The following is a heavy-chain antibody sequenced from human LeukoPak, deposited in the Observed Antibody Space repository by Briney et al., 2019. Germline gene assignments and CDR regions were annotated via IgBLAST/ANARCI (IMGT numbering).Heavy chain of an antibody. CDR2: ISGSGGST. D-gene: IGHD6-19*01. J-gene: IGHJ3*02. CDR3: ARDRSGWYKDAFDI. Sequence: SGGSLRLSCAASGFTFSSYAMSWVRQAPGKGLEWVSAISGSGGSTYYADSVKGRFTISRDNAKNTLYLQMNNLTVEDTALYYCARDRSGWYKDAFDIWGQGTMVTVSS. V-gene: IGHV3-23*01. CDR1: GFTFSSYA.